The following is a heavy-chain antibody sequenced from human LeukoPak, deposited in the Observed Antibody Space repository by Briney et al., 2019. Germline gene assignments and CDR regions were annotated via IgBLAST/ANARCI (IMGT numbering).Heavy chain of an antibody. V-gene: IGHV4-4*07. D-gene: IGHD1-26*01. CDR3: ARAPTYSGSYYSYYYMDV. J-gene: IGHJ6*03. CDR2: IYTSGST. Sequence: SETLSLTCTVSGGSISSYYWSWIRQPAGKGLEWIGRIYTSGSTNYKPSLKSRVTMSIDTSKNQFSLKLSSVTAADTAVYYCARAPTYSGSYYSYYYMDVWGKGTTVTVSS. CDR1: GGSISSYY.